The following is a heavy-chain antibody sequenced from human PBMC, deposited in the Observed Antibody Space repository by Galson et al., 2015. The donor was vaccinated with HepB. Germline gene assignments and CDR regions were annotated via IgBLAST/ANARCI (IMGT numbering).Heavy chain of an antibody. CDR2: IWYDGSNK. CDR3: ARSGGRGYDFWSGFDP. V-gene: IGHV3-33*01. D-gene: IGHD3-3*01. Sequence: SLRLSCAASGFTFSSYGMHWVRQAPGKGLEWVAVIWYDGSNKYYADSVKGRFTISRDNSKNTLYLQMNSLRAEDTAVYYCARSGGRGYDFWSGFDPWGQGTLVTVSS. CDR1: GFTFSSYG. J-gene: IGHJ5*02.